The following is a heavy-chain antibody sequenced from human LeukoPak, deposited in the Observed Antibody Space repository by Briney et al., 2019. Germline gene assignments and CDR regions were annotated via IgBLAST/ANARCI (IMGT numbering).Heavy chain of an antibody. D-gene: IGHD3-9*01. CDR2: INHSGST. J-gene: IGHJ4*02. Sequence: TSETLSLTCAVYGGSYSGYYWSWIRQPPGKGLEWIGEINHSGSTNYNPSLKSRVTISVDTSKNQFSLKLSSVTAADTAVYYCARGFVGLTGYFDYWGQGTLVTVSS. CDR3: ARGFVGLTGYFDY. CDR1: GGSYSGYY. V-gene: IGHV4-34*01.